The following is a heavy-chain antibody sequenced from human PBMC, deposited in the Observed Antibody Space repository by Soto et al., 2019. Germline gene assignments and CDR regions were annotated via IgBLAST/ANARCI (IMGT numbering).Heavy chain of an antibody. V-gene: IGHV3-23*01. D-gene: IGHD1-1*01. CDR1: GFSFSSYP. Sequence: EVQLLESGGGLVQPGGSLRLSCVASGFSFSSYPMTWVRQAPGKGLEWVSVISGSGTNTYYAESVKGRFTISRDSSQNTLYLQMNSLRAEDTAVYYCAKEKPTTTCFGSWGQGTLVTVSS. CDR2: ISGSGTNT. J-gene: IGHJ4*02. CDR3: AKEKPTTTCFGS.